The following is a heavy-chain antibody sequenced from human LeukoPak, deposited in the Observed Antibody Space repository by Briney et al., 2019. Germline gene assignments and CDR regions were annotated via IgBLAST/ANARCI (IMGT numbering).Heavy chain of an antibody. CDR3: ARVEGLDNAYFQH. V-gene: IGHV4-59*11. CDR2: IYYSGST. Sequence: SETLSLTCTVSGGSISSHYWSWIRQPPGKGLEGIGYIYYSGSTNYNPSLKSRVTISVDTSKNQFSLKLSSVTAADTAVYYCARVEGLDNAYFQHWGQGTLVTVSS. CDR1: GGSISSHY. J-gene: IGHJ1*01. D-gene: IGHD2-8*01.